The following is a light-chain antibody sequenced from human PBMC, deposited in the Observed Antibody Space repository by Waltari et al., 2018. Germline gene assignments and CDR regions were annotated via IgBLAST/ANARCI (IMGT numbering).Light chain of an antibody. CDR3: AAWDDSLSGWV. CDR1: SSNIGSNY. Sequence: QSVLTPPPSASGTPGQRVTISCSGSSSNIGSNYVYWYQQLPGTAPKRLIYRNNQRPSGVPDRFSCSKSGTSASLAISGLRSEDEADYYCAAWDDSLSGWVFGGGTKLTVL. J-gene: IGLJ3*02. V-gene: IGLV1-47*01. CDR2: RNN.